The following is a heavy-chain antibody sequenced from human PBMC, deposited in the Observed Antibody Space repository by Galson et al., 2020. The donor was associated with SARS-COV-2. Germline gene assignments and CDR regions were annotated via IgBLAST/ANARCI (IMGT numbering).Heavy chain of an antibody. CDR1: GDNVPSDRAA. CDR3: ARDPSDWTFFDY. J-gene: IGHJ4*02. V-gene: IGHV6-1*01. D-gene: IGHD1-1*01. Sequence: SETLSLTCPISGDNVPSDRAAWNWIRQSPSRGLEWLGRTYYRSKWNNDYAASMKGRLIINPDTSENQFSLQLDSVTPEDTAVYYCARDPSDWTFFDYWGQGTLVTVSS. CDR2: TYYRSKWNN.